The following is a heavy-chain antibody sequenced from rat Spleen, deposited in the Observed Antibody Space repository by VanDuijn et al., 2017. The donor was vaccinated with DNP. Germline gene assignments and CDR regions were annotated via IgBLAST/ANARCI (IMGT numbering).Heavy chain of an antibody. V-gene: IGHV5S10*01. D-gene: IGHD1-9*01. CDR3: VRTADTTGITLEY. CDR1: GFTFSDYN. J-gene: IGHJ2*01. CDR2: IFYAGTTT. Sequence: EVQLVESGGGLVQAGRSLKLSCAASGFTFSDYNMAWVRQAPKKGLEWVATIFYAGTTTYYRGSVKGRFTISRDNANGTLYLQMDNLRSEDTATYYCVRTADTTGITLEYWGQGVMVTVSS.